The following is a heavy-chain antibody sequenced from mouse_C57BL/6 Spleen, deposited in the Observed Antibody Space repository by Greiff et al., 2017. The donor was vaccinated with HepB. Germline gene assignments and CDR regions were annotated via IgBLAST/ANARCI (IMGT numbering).Heavy chain of an antibody. V-gene: IGHV2-6*03. J-gene: IGHJ4*01. CDR2: IWSDGST. CDR1: GFSLTSYG. CDR3: ARGVYSNYLYYYAMDY. D-gene: IGHD2-5*01. Sequence: VQRVESGPGLVAPSQSLSITCTVSGFSLTSYGVHWVRQPPGKGLEWLVVIWSDGSTTYNSALKSRLSISKDNSKSQVFLKMNSLQTDDTAMYYCARGVYSNYLYYYAMDYWGQGTSVTVSS.